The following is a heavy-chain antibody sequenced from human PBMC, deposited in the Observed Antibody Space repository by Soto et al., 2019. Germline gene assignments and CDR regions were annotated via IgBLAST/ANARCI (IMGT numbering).Heavy chain of an antibody. CDR3: AREFGVVIIEDYYYGMDV. J-gene: IGHJ6*02. CDR2: ISYDGSNK. Sequence: GGSLRLSCAASGFTFSSYAMHWVRQAPGKGLEWVAVISYDGSNKYYADSVKGRFTISRDNSKNTLYLQMNSLRAEDTAVYYCAREFGVVIIEDYYYGMDVWGQGTTVTVS. V-gene: IGHV3-30-3*01. D-gene: IGHD3-3*01. CDR1: GFTFSSYA.